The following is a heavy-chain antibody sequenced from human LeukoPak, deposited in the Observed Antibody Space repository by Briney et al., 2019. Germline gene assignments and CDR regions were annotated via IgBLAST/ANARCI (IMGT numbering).Heavy chain of an antibody. CDR2: IYYSGST. J-gene: IGHJ3*02. CDR1: GGSISSSSYY. D-gene: IGHD4-23*01. V-gene: IGHV4-61*05. Sequence: SETLSLTCTVSGGSISSSSYYWGWIRQPAGKGLEWIGYIYYSGSTNYNPSLKSRVTISVDTSKNQFSLKLSSVTAADTAVYYCARQTYDYGGDWGAFDIWGQGTMVTVSS. CDR3: ARQTYDYGGDWGAFDI.